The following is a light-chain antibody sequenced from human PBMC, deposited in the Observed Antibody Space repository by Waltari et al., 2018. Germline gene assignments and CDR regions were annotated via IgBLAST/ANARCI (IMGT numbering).Light chain of an antibody. CDR2: DVS. CDR1: SSDVGGYNY. Sequence: QSALTQPASVSGSPGQSITISCTGTSSDVGGYNYVSWYQQHPGKAPKLMIYDVSNRPSGVSNLSSGSKSGNTASLTIFGLQAEDEADYYCSSYTSSSTLVVFGTGTKVTVL. J-gene: IGLJ1*01. V-gene: IGLV2-14*03. CDR3: SSYTSSSTLVV.